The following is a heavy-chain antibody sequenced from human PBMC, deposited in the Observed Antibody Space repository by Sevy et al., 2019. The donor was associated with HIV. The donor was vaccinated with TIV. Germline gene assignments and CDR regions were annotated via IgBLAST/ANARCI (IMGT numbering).Heavy chain of an antibody. CDR1: GITFSSYA. Sequence: GGYLRLSCAASGITFSSYAMSWVRQAPGKGLDWVSIISGSGDMTYYADSVKGRFNISRDNSKNTLYLHMSSLRVEDTAVYYCTKHIRAPRGSWFDPWGQGTPVTVSS. V-gene: IGHV3-23*01. J-gene: IGHJ5*02. D-gene: IGHD3-10*01. CDR3: TKHIRAPRGSWFDP. CDR2: ISGSGDMT.